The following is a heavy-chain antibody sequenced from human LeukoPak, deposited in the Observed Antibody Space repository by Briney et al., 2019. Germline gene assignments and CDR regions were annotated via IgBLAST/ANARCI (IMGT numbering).Heavy chain of an antibody. CDR1: GFTISSYA. CDR2: ISHDGSNK. D-gene: IGHD3-22*01. J-gene: IGHJ4*02. V-gene: IGHV3-30-3*01. Sequence: GGSLRLSCAASGFTISSYAMHWVRQAPGKGLEWVAVISHDGSNKYYADSVKGRFTISRDNSENTLYLEMNSLRAEDTAMNYCARGGHYDSSANYFDFWGQGTLVTVSS. CDR3: ARGGHYDSSANYFDF.